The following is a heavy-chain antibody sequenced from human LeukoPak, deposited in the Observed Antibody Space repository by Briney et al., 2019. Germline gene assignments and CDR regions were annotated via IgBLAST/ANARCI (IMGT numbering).Heavy chain of an antibody. CDR1: GFTFSNAW. V-gene: IGHV3-64*02. D-gene: IGHD3-10*01. Sequence: LGGPLRLSCAASGFTFSNAWMSWVRQAPGKGLEYVSGIVRDGRSTLYADSVKGRFTISRDNSKNTLYLQMGSLRPEDMAVYYCAIQIRRVVYWGRGTLV. CDR2: IVRDGRST. CDR3: AIQIRRVVY. J-gene: IGHJ4*02.